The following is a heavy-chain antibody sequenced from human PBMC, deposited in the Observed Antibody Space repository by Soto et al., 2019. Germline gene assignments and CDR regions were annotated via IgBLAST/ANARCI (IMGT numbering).Heavy chain of an antibody. CDR3: AAHVCGSGGSCQCDAFAI. CDR2: FTAGGDGT. Sequence: EVQVLESGGGLVQPGGSLRLSCEASGITFSNYMMTWIRQAPGKGLEWVSTFTAGGDGTYYADSVKGRSTMSRETSEISLYLEMNSVIAEDTAVYYCAAHVCGSGGSCQCDAFAIGGQGTMVTVSS. CDR1: GITFSNYM. V-gene: IGHV3-23*01. D-gene: IGHD2-15*01. J-gene: IGHJ3*02.